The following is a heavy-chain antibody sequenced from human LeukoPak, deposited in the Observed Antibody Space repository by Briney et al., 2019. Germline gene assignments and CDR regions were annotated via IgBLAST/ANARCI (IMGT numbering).Heavy chain of an antibody. D-gene: IGHD5-24*01. CDR1: GGSISSYY. Sequence: PSETLSLTCTVSGGSISSYYWSWIRQPPGKGLEWIGYIYNSGSTNYNPSLKSRVTISVDTSKNQFSLKLTSVTAADTAVYYCARHHEIEMATRAFDIWGQGTMVTVSS. J-gene: IGHJ3*02. CDR2: IYNSGST. V-gene: IGHV4-59*08. CDR3: ARHHEIEMATRAFDI.